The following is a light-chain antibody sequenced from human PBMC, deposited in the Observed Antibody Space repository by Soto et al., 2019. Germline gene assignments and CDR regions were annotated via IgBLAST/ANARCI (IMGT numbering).Light chain of an antibody. CDR1: QSVSSY. CDR3: QQYDDWPET. CDR2: DAS. V-gene: IGKV3-15*01. Sequence: EKVMTQSPATLSVSPGERATLSCRASQSVSSYLAWYQQKPGQAPRLLIYDASTRATGVPARFSDSGSGTEFTLTISSLQSEDLALYYCQQYDDWPETFGQGTKVEIK. J-gene: IGKJ1*01.